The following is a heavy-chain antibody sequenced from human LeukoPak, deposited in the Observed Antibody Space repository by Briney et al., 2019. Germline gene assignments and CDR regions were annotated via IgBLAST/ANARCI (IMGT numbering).Heavy chain of an antibody. V-gene: IGHV4-59*01. Sequence: SETLSLTCTVSDGSISSYYWSWIRQPPGKGLEWIGYIYYSGSTNYNPSLKSRVTISVDASKNQFSLKLSSVTAADTAVYYCAIWRGLGYCSSTSCFRFDPWGQGTLVTVSS. J-gene: IGHJ5*02. CDR2: IYYSGST. CDR3: AIWRGLGYCSSTSCFRFDP. D-gene: IGHD2-2*01. CDR1: DGSISSYY.